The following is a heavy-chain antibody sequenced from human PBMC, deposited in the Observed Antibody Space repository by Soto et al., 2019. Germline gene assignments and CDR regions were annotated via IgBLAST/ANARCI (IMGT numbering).Heavy chain of an antibody. J-gene: IGHJ6*02. CDR3: ARDRSIITFGGVTGVYYYYGMDV. CDR1: GGSISSYY. V-gene: IGHV4-4*07. CDR2: IYTSGST. Sequence: SETLSLTCTVSGGSISSYYWSWIRQPAGKGLEWIGRIYTSGSTNYNPSLKSRVTMSVDTSKNQFSLKLSSVTAADTAVYYCARDRSIITFGGVTGVYYYYGMDVWGQGTTVTVSS. D-gene: IGHD3-16*01.